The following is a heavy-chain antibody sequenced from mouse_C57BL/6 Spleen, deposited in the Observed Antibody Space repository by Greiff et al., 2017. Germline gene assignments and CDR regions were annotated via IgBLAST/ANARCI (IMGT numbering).Heavy chain of an antibody. CDR2: IYPGDGDT. J-gene: IGHJ2*01. V-gene: IGHV1-82*01. CDR3: ARLNDYDYFDY. CDR1: GYAFSSSW. Sequence: VQLVESGPELVKPGASVKISCKASGYAFSSSWMNWVKQRPGKGLEWIGRIYPGDGDTNYNGKFKGKATLTADKSSSTAYMQLSSLTSEDSAVYFCARLNDYDYFDYWGQGTTLTVSS. D-gene: IGHD2-4*01.